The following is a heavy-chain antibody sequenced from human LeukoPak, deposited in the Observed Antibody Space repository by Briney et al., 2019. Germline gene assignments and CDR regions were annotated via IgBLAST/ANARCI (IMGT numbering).Heavy chain of an antibody. J-gene: IGHJ4*02. Sequence: SVNLSCKLSGGTFTSYAISWVRHAPGEGLEWVGGILLIFGPANYAQTFQGRVTITADESTSTAYMELSSLRSEDTAVYYCAMGKRLDVLLWFGELVYWGQGTLVTVSS. D-gene: IGHD3-10*01. CDR2: ILLIFGPA. CDR3: AMGKRLDVLLWFGELVY. CDR1: GGTFTSYA. V-gene: IGHV1-69*13.